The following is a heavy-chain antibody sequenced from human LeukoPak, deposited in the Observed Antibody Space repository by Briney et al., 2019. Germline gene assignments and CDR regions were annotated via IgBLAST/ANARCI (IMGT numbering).Heavy chain of an antibody. Sequence: PGGSLRLSCAASGFTFSSYSRNWVRQAPGKRLEWVSSISSSSSYIYYADSVKGRFTISRDNAKNSLYLQMNSLRAEDTAVYYCARDYCSGGSCHGGFDYWGQGTLVAVSS. CDR1: GFTFSSYS. J-gene: IGHJ4*02. CDR3: ARDYCSGGSCHGGFDY. D-gene: IGHD2-15*01. V-gene: IGHV3-21*01. CDR2: ISSSSSYI.